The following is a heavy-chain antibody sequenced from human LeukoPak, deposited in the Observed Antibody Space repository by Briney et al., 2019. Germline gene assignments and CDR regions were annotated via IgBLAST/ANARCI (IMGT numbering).Heavy chain of an antibody. CDR3: ARDYLMGGVDTAMVIAFDI. V-gene: IGHV3-21*01. J-gene: IGHJ3*02. Sequence: GGPLRLSCAASGFTFSSYSMNWVRQAPGKGLEWVSSISSSSSYIYYADSVKGRFTISRDNAKNSLYLQMNSLRAEDTAVYYRARDYLMGGVDTAMVIAFDIWGQGTMVTVSS. CDR1: GFTFSSYS. D-gene: IGHD5-18*01. CDR2: ISSSSSYI.